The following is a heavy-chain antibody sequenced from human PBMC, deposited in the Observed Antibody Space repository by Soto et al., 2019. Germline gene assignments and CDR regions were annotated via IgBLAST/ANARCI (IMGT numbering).Heavy chain of an antibody. CDR2: IIPLFGTT. V-gene: IGHV1-69*13. Sequence: ASVKVSCKASGGTFNTSGISWVRQAPGQGIEWMGGIIPLFGTTNYAQRFKGRVTITADESTNAVHMELSSLRFGDTAIYYCARASGTSWYNWFDPWGQGTLVTVSS. CDR3: ARASGTSWYNWFDP. CDR1: GGTFNTSG. J-gene: IGHJ5*02. D-gene: IGHD1-26*01.